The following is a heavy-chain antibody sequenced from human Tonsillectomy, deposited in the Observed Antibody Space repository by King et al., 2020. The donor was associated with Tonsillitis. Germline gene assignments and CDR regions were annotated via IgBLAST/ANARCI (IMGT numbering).Heavy chain of an antibody. J-gene: IGHJ5*02. V-gene: IGHV1-2*02. CDR1: GYTFTGYY. D-gene: IGHD1-7*01. CDR3: AREKKDLTGTTVWFDP. CDR2: INPNSGGT. Sequence: VQLVESGAEVKKPGASVKVSCKASGYTFTGYYMNWVRQAPGLGLEWMGWINPNSGGTNYAQKFQGRVTMTKDTSISTAYMELSGLRSDDTAVYYCAREKKDLTGTTVWFDPGGQGPLVTVS.